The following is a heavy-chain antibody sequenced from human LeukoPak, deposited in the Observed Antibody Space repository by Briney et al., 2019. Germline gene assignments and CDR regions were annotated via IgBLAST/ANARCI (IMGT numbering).Heavy chain of an antibody. Sequence: GESLRLSCAASGFTLSSYSMNWVRQAPGKGLEWVADMSSNGNTIYYAESVKGRFTISRDSDKNSLYLQMSSLRADDTAVYYCARDGSDEYDSSGYDYGRPFDYWGQGTLVTVSS. CDR2: MSSNGNTI. CDR1: GFTLSSYS. D-gene: IGHD3-22*01. V-gene: IGHV3-48*01. J-gene: IGHJ4*02. CDR3: ARDGSDEYDSSGYDYGRPFDY.